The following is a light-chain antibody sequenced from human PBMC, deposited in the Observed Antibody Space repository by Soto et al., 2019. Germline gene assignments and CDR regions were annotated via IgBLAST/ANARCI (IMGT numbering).Light chain of an antibody. CDR3: HVWYSSSDHEHV. V-gene: IGLV3-21*04. CDR1: NFGSKS. Sequence: SCELTQPPSVSVAPGQTAAISCGGNNFGSKSVHWYQQKPGQAPVLGIYYDSDRPSGIPERFSGSNSGNTATLTISRVEAVDEAYYYCHVWYSSSDHEHVLGTVTKLTVL. J-gene: IGLJ1*01. CDR2: YDS.